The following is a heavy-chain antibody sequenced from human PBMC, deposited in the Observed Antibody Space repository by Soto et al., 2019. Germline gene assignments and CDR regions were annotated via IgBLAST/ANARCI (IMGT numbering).Heavy chain of an antibody. V-gene: IGHV2-5*02. CDR2: IYWDDDK. J-gene: IGHJ6*02. D-gene: IGHD2-21*02. CDR1: GFSLSTSGVG. CDR3: IQSRCGGDCLKSYASHYYYGMDV. Sequence: QITLKESGPTLVKPTQTLTLTCTFSGFSLSTSGVGVGWIRQPPGKALEWLALIYWDDDKRYSPSLRSRLTIRKDTSTNQVVLTMTNLDPVDTATYSCIQSRCGGDCLKSYASHYYYGMDVWGQGTTVTVSS.